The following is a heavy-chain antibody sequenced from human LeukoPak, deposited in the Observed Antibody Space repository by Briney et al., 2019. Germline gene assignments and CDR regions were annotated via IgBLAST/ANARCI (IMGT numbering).Heavy chain of an antibody. D-gene: IGHD6-13*01. CDR1: GFTFSSYE. J-gene: IGHJ4*02. CDR2: ISSSGSTM. CDR3: ASSSWYALDY. Sequence: GGSLRLSCAASGFTFSSYEMNWVRQAPGKGLEWIPYISSSGSTMYYADSVKGRFTISRDNAKNSLYLQMNSLRAEDTAIYYCASSSWYALDYWGQGTLVTVSS. V-gene: IGHV3-48*03.